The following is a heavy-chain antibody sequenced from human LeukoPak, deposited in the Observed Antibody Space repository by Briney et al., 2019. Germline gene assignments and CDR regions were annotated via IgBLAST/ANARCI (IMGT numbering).Heavy chain of an antibody. CDR2: IRSKAYGGTT. J-gene: IGHJ4*02. D-gene: IGHD2-2*01. CDR3: TRERYCSSTSCNYFDY. Sequence: GGSLRLSCTASGFTFGDYAMSWVRQAPGKGLEWVGFIRSKAYGGTTEYAASVKGRFTISRDDSKSIAYLQMNSLKTEDTAVYYCTRERYCSSTSCNYFDYWGQGTLVTVSS. CDR1: GFTFGDYA. V-gene: IGHV3-49*04.